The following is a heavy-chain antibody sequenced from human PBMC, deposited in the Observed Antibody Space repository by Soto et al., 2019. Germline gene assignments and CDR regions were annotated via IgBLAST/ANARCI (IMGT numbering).Heavy chain of an antibody. D-gene: IGHD6-13*01. Sequence: SETLSLTCTVSGGSISSYYWSWIRQPPGKGLEWIGYIYYSGSTNYNPSLKSRVTISVDTSKNQFSLKLSSVTAADTAVYYCGRSDYSSSGYEAFDPWGQGTLVTVSS. CDR3: GRSDYSSSGYEAFDP. V-gene: IGHV4-59*08. CDR1: GGSISSYY. J-gene: IGHJ5*02. CDR2: IYYSGST.